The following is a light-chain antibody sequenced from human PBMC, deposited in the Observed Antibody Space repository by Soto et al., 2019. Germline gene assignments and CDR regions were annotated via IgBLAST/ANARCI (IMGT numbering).Light chain of an antibody. V-gene: IGLV2-23*02. CDR3: CSYAGSSTLKV. J-gene: IGLJ1*01. Sequence: QSVLTQPASVSGSPGQSITISCTGTSSDVGSYNLVSWYQQYPGKAPKLMIYEVSKRPSGVSNRFSGSKSGNTASLTISGLQAEDEADYYCCSYAGSSTLKVFGTGTQLTVL. CDR2: EVS. CDR1: SSDVGSYNL.